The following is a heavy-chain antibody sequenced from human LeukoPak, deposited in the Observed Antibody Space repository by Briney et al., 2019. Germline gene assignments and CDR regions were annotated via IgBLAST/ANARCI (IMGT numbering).Heavy chain of an antibody. D-gene: IGHD2-15*01. CDR2: ISGSGGST. CDR1: GYIFSSYA. Sequence: GGSLRLSCAASGYIFSSYAMNWVRQAPGKGLEWVSAISGSGGSTYYADSVKGRFTISRDNSKNTLYLQMNSLRAEDTAVYYCAKDSSPYCSGGSCYFGAFDIWGQGTMVTVSS. J-gene: IGHJ3*02. CDR3: AKDSSPYCSGGSCYFGAFDI. V-gene: IGHV3-23*01.